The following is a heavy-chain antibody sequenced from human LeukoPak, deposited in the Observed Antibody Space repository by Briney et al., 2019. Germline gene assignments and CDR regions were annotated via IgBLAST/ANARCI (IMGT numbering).Heavy chain of an antibody. Sequence: GESLKISCKGSGYSFTSYWIGWVRQMPGKGLEWMGIIYPGDSDTRYSPSFQGQVTISADKSISTAYLQWRSLKASDTAMYYCASGSSPFYYGMDVWGKGTTVTVSS. D-gene: IGHD2-2*01. CDR1: GYSFTSYW. J-gene: IGHJ6*04. V-gene: IGHV5-51*01. CDR2: IYPGDSDT. CDR3: ASGSSPFYYGMDV.